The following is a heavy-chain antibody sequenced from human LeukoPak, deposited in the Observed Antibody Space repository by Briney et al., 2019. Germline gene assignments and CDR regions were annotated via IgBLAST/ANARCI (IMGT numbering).Heavy chain of an antibody. J-gene: IGHJ4*02. V-gene: IGHV3-23*01. CDR3: AKIMRFIAVAVTFDY. CDR1: GFTFSKYA. D-gene: IGHD6-19*01. Sequence: GGSLRLSCAVTGFTFSKYAMSWVRQASGKGLEWVSSLSGSGENTYYADSAKGRFTISRDNSDNTLYLQMNSLRAEDTAIYYCAKIMRFIAVAVTFDYWGQGTLVSVSS. CDR2: LSGSGENT.